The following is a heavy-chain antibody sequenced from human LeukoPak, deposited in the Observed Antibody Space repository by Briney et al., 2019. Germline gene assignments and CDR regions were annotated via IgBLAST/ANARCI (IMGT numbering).Heavy chain of an antibody. CDR3: AYYDSSGYYYGRLRY. CDR2: VTADGTNT. D-gene: IGHD3-22*01. J-gene: IGHJ4*02. Sequence: SGGSLRLSCAASGFTFTSHWMTWVRQAPGKGLEWVSSVTADGTNTHFADSVKGRFTISRDNSKNTLYLHMNSLRVDDTAVYFCAYYDSSGYYYGRLRYWGQGTPVTVSS. V-gene: IGHV3-23*01. CDR1: GFTFTSHW.